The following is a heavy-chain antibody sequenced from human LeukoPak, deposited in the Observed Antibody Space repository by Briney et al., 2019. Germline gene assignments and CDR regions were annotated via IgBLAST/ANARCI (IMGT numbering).Heavy chain of an antibody. CDR2: IYHSGST. V-gene: IGHV4-38-2*02. CDR3: ARDPGGGYDAFDI. Sequence: PSETLSLTCTVSGYSISSGYYWGWIRQPPGKGLEWIGSIYHSGSTYYNPSLKSRVTISVDTSKNQFSLKLSSVTAADTAVYYCARDPGGGYDAFDIWGQGTMVTVSS. CDR1: GYSISSGYY. D-gene: IGHD2-8*02. J-gene: IGHJ3*02.